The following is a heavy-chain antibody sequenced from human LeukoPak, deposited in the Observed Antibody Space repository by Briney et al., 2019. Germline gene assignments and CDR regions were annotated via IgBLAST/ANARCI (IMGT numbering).Heavy chain of an antibody. CDR1: GGSFSGYY. Sequence: PLETLSLTCAVYGGSFSGYYWSWIRQPPGKGLEWIGEINHSGSTNYNPSLKSRVTISVDTSKNQFSLKLSSVTAADTAVYYCARGRSIYQLLYYYYGMDVWGQGTTVTVSS. D-gene: IGHD2-2*01. V-gene: IGHV4-34*01. CDR3: ARGRSIYQLLYYYYGMDV. CDR2: INHSGST. J-gene: IGHJ6*02.